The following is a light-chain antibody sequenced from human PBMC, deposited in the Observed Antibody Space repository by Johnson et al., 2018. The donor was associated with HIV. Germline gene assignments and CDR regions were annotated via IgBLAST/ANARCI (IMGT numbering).Light chain of an antibody. CDR2: KNN. V-gene: IGLV1-51*02. CDR1: SSNIGNNY. CDR3: GTWDTSLSAGGV. Sequence: QSVLTQSPSVSAAPGQKVTISCSGSSSNIGNNYVSWYQQLPGTAPKLLIYKNNKRPSDIPDRFSGSKSGTSATLGITGLQTGDEADYYCGTWDTSLSAGGVFGTGTKVTGL. J-gene: IGLJ1*01.